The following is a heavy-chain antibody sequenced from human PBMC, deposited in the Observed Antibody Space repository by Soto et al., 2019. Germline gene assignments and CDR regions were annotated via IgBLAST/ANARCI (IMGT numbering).Heavy chain of an antibody. CDR2: ISPYANYT. Sequence: QVQLVQSGAEVKRPGASVTVSCETSGFTFTDYYMHWVRQAPEQGLEWMGLISPYANYTRYAQTSRGKFTIPRATSTSTVSMDLSSRPSEDTAVNYCARPASEKFFDYWGQGTLVTVSP. J-gene: IGHJ4*02. CDR3: ARPASEKFFDY. V-gene: IGHV1-46*01. CDR1: GFTFTDYY.